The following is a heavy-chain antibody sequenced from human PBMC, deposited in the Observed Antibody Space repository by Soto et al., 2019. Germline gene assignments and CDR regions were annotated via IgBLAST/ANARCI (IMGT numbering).Heavy chain of an antibody. CDR2: IYQSWTT. CDR1: GGSVSGDAW. Sequence: QVQLQESCPGLVKPSETLSLTCAVSGGSVSGDAWWSWVRQPPEKGLEWIGEIYQSWTTNYNPPLNSRVTISLDKSKNQLSLQLTSLTAADTAVYYCARGSGWRVDPWGQGTLVTVSS. D-gene: IGHD2-15*01. CDR3: ARGSGWRVDP. V-gene: IGHV4-4*02. J-gene: IGHJ5*02.